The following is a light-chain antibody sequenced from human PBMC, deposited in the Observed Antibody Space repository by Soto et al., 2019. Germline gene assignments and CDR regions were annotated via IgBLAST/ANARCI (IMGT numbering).Light chain of an antibody. J-gene: IGKJ4*01. Sequence: EIVWTQSPGTLSLSPGERGTLSCRASQRVSAGSLAWYQQKPGQPPRLLIYGTSSRVTGIPDRFSGSGSGTDFTLNINRLEPEDFAMYYCQHYGSSPGLTFGGGTKV. V-gene: IGKV3-20*01. CDR2: GTS. CDR3: QHYGSSPGLT. CDR1: QRVSAGS.